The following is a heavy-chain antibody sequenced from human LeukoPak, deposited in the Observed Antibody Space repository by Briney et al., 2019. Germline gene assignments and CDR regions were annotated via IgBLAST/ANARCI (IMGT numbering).Heavy chain of an antibody. CDR3: ARGRSSGYSYYFDY. V-gene: IGHV3-66*02. Sequence: PGGSLRLSCAASGFTVSSNYMSWVRQAPGKGLEWVSVIYSGGSTYYADSVKGRFTISRDNSKSTLYLQMNSLRAEDTAVYYCARGRSSGYSYYFDYWGQGTLVTVSS. CDR1: GFTVSSNY. CDR2: IYSGGST. J-gene: IGHJ4*02. D-gene: IGHD3-22*01.